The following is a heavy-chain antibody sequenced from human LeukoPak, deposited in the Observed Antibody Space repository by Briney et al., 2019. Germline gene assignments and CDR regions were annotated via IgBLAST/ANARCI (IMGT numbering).Heavy chain of an antibody. CDR2: ISAYNGNT. V-gene: IGHV1-18*01. D-gene: IGHD3-10*01. J-gene: IGHJ4*02. Sequence: ASVKVSCKASGYTFTSYGISWVRQAPGQGLEWMGWISAYNGNTNYAQKLQGRVTMTTDTSTSTAYMELSSLRSEDTAVYYCARDGYYYGSGSYYRFDYWGQGTLVTVSS. CDR1: GYTFTSYG. CDR3: ARDGYYYGSGSYYRFDY.